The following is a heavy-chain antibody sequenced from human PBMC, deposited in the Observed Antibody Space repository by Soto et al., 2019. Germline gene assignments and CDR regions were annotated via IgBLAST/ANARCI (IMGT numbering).Heavy chain of an antibody. D-gene: IGHD2-15*01. V-gene: IGHV4-59*01. J-gene: IGHJ5*02. CDR2: IYYSGST. Sequence: SETLSLTCTVSGGSISSYYWSWIRQPPGKGLEWIGYIYYSGSTNYDPSLKSRVTISVDTSKNQFSLKLSSVTAADTAVYYCARCQDSFDDSPLQPWSQGTLVTVSS. CDR1: GGSISSYY. CDR3: ARCQDSFDDSPLQP.